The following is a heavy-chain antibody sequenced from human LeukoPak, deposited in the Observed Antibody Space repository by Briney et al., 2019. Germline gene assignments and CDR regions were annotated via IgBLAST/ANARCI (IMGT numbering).Heavy chain of an antibody. J-gene: IGHJ4*02. CDR3: ATYRQVMLPFES. Sequence: PGGSLRLSCAASGFTFSSYEMIWVRQPPGKGLEWVSSTFQGGGEIHYADSVRGRFTISRDNSRSTLFLQMNSLRGEDTAIYYCATYRQVMLPFESWGQGTLVTVSS. V-gene: IGHV3-48*03. D-gene: IGHD5-18*01. CDR1: GFTFSSYE. CDR2: TFQGGGEI.